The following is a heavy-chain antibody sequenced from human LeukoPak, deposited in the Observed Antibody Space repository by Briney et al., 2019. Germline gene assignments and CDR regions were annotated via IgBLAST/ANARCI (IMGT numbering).Heavy chain of an antibody. V-gene: IGHV3-30*02. CDR1: GFSFSSYW. CDR2: IRYDGNNK. CDR3: AGVGATGAFDY. D-gene: IGHD1-26*01. Sequence: GGSLRLPCAASGFSFSSYWMHWVRQAPGKGLEWVAFIRYDGNNKYYADSVEGRLTISRDNSKNTLYLQMNSLRAEDTAVYYCAGVGATGAFDYWGQGTLVTVSS. J-gene: IGHJ4*02.